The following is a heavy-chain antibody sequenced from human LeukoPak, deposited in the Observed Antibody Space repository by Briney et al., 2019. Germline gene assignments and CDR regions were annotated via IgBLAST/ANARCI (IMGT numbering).Heavy chain of an antibody. J-gene: IGHJ4*02. CDR1: GGTFSSYA. Sequence: PVKVSCKASGGTFSSYAISWVRQAPGQGLEWMGGIIPIFGTANYAQKFQGRVTITTDGSTSTAYMELSSLRSEDTAVYYCARDVGELRYFDWLFYWGQGTLVTVSS. CDR3: ARDVGELRYFDWLFY. D-gene: IGHD3-9*01. V-gene: IGHV1-69*05. CDR2: IIPIFGTA.